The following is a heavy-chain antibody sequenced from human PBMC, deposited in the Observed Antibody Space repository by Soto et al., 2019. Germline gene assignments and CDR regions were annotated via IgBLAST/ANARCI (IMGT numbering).Heavy chain of an antibody. CDR3: ARDPPPPDY. CDR1: GDTFASYA. V-gene: IGHV1-18*01. Sequence: ASVKVSCKASGDTFASYAISWMRQSPGQGLEWMGWISAYNGNTNYAQKLQGRVTMTTDTSKSTAYMELRSLRSDDTAVYYCARDPPPPDYWGQGTLVTVSS. CDR2: ISAYNGNT. J-gene: IGHJ4*02.